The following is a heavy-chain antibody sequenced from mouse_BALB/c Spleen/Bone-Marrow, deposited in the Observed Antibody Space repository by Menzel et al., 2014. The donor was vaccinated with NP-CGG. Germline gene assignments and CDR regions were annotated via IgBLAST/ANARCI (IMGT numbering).Heavy chain of an antibody. J-gene: IGHJ1*01. D-gene: IGHD1-2*01. CDR2: IDPANGNT. Sequence: EVQLQQSGAELVKPGASVKLSCTASGFNIKDTYMHWVKQRPEQGLEWIGRIDPANGNTKYDPKFQGKATITADTSSNTACLQLSSLTSEDAAVYYCVSHKYGWYIDVWGAGTTVTVSS. CDR1: GFNIKDTY. CDR3: VSHKYGWYIDV. V-gene: IGHV14-3*02.